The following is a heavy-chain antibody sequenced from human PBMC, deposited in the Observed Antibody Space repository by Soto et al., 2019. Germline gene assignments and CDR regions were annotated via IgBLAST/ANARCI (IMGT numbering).Heavy chain of an antibody. V-gene: IGHV1-3*01. J-gene: IGHJ6*02. Sequence: QVQLVQSGAEVKKPGASVKVSCKASGYTFTSYAMHWVRQAPGQRLEWMGWINGGNGNTKYSQKFQGRVTITRDTSASTAYMELSSLRSEDTAVYYWARLVGYYAPLDVWGQGTTVTVSS. CDR1: GYTFTSYA. D-gene: IGHD3-3*01. CDR2: INGGNGNT. CDR3: ARLVGYYAPLDV.